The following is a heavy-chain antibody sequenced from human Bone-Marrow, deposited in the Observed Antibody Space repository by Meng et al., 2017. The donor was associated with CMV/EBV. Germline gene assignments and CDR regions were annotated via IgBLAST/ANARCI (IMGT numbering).Heavy chain of an antibody. CDR3: ARADIVVVPAATYYYYYGMYV. D-gene: IGHD2-2*01. CDR1: GFTFSSYS. V-gene: IGHV3-21*01. J-gene: IGHJ6*02. Sequence: GGSLRLSCAASGFTFSSYSMNWVRQAPGKGLEWVSSISSSSSYIYYADSVKGRFTISRDNAKNSLYLQMNSLRAEDTAVYYCARADIVVVPAATYYYYYGMYVWGQGTTVTVSS. CDR2: ISSSSSYI.